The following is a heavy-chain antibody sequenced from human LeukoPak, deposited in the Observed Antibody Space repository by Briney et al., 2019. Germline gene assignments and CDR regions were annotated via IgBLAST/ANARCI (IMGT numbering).Heavy chain of an antibody. V-gene: IGHV3-21*01. CDR1: GFTFSSYS. CDR2: ISSSSYI. CDR3: ARDHVVGATGGMDV. Sequence: PGGSLSLSCAASGFTFSSYSMNWVRQAPGKGLEWVSSISSSSYIYYADSVKGRFTISRDNAKNSLYLQMNSLRAKDTAVYYCARDHVVGATGGMDVWGQGTTVTVSS. D-gene: IGHD1-26*01. J-gene: IGHJ6*02.